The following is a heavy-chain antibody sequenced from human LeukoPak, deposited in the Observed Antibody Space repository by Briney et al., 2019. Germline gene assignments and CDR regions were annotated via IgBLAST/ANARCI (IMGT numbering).Heavy chain of an antibody. D-gene: IGHD2-15*01. Sequence: SETLSLTCTVFGDSISGSKYFWGWIRQPPGKGLEWIGNFYSGGSTHYNPSLKRRVAISEDTSGKQFSLRLGSVTAADTAVYYCAREDSDCSGGSCYRRIDYWGQGTLVTVSS. CDR2: FYSGGST. J-gene: IGHJ4*02. CDR3: AREDSDCSGGSCYRRIDY. CDR1: GDSISGSKYF. V-gene: IGHV4-39*07.